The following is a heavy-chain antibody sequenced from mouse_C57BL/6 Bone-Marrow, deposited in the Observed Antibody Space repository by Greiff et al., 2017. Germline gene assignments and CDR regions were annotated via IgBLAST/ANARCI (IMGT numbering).Heavy chain of an antibody. J-gene: IGHJ4*01. V-gene: IGHV1-82*01. CDR1: GYAFSSSW. Sequence: QVQLQQSGPELVKPGASVKISCKASGYAFSSSWMNWVKQRPGTGLEWIGRIYPGDGDTNYNGKFKGKATLTADKSSSTAYMQLSSLTSEDSAVYFCARRGVYYDYDAMDYWGQGTSVTVSS. D-gene: IGHD2-4*01. CDR3: ARRGVYYDYDAMDY. CDR2: IYPGDGDT.